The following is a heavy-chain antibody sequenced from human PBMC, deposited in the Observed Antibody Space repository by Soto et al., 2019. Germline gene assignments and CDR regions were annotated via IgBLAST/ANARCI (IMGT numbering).Heavy chain of an antibody. J-gene: IGHJ4*02. D-gene: IGHD3-22*01. CDR1: GFTFSSYA. CDR3: AKAPYYYDSSGYIH. CDR2: ISGSGGST. Sequence: EVQLLESGGGLVQPGGSLRLSCAASGFTFSSYAMSWVRQAPGKGLEWVSAISGSGGSTYYADSVKGRFTISRDNAQNTLYLQMNSLRAEDTAVYYCAKAPYYYDSSGYIHWGQGTLVTVSS. V-gene: IGHV3-23*01.